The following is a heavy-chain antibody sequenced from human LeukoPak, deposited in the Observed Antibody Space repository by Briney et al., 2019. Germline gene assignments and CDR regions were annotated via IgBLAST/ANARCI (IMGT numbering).Heavy chain of an antibody. D-gene: IGHD6-13*01. CDR2: IKQDGSEK. CDR1: GFTFSSYW. J-gene: IGHJ6*03. V-gene: IGHV3-7*01. Sequence: SGGSLRLSCAASGFTFSSYWMSWVRQAPGKGLEWVANIKQDGSEKYYVDSVKGRFTISRDNAKNSLYLQMNSLRAEDTAVYYCARDRSSWEYYYYYYMDVWGKGTTVTVSS. CDR3: ARDRSSWEYYYYYYMDV.